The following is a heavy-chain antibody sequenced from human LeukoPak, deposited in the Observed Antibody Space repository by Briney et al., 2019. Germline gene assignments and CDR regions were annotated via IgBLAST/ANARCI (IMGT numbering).Heavy chain of an antibody. V-gene: IGHV1-69*02. J-gene: IGHJ6*02. CDR3: ARGHQPPYYGMDV. CDR1: GGTFSSYT. CDR2: IFPILGIA. Sequence: SVKVSCKASGGTFSSYTISWVRQAPGQGLEWMGRIFPILGIANYAQKFQGRVTITADKSTSTAYMELSSLRSEDTAVFYCARGHQPPYYGMDVWGQGTTVTVSS.